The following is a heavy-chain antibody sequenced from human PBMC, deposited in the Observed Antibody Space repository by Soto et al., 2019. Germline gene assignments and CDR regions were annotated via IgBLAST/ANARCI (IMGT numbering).Heavy chain of an antibody. CDR1: GFTFSSYA. CDR3: ANTQSEDYDFWSGYYAGINFDY. D-gene: IGHD3-3*01. V-gene: IGHV3-23*01. J-gene: IGHJ4*02. Sequence: GGSLRLSCAASGFTFSSYAMSWVRQAPGKGLEWVSAISGSGGSTYYADSVKGRFTISGDNSKNTLYLQMNSLRAEDTAVYYCANTQSEDYDFWSGYYAGINFDYWGQGTLVTVSS. CDR2: ISGSGGST.